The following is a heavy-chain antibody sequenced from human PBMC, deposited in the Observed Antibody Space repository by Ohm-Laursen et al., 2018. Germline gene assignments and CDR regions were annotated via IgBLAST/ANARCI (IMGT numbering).Heavy chain of an antibody. J-gene: IGHJ6*02. D-gene: IGHD1-14*01. V-gene: IGHV4-31*01. CDR2: IYYSGST. CDR3: ASTGLRGGYYGMDV. Sequence: TLSLTCTVSGGSISSGGYYWSWIRQHPGKGLEWIGYIYYSGSTYYNPSLKSLVTISVDTSKNQFSLKLSSVTAADTAVYYCASTGLRGGYYGMDVWGQGTTVTVSS. CDR1: GGSISSGGYY.